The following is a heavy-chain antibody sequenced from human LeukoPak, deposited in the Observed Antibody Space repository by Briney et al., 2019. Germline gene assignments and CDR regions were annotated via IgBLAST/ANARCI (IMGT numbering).Heavy chain of an antibody. Sequence: ASVKVSCKASGYTFTSYGISWVRQAPGQGFEWMGWISAYNGNTNYAQKLQGRVTMTTDTSTSTAYMELRSLRSDDTAVYYCARMRTTVTSYYFDYWGQGTLVTVSS. J-gene: IGHJ4*02. V-gene: IGHV1-18*01. CDR1: GYTFTSYG. CDR3: ARMRTTVTSYYFDY. CDR2: ISAYNGNT. D-gene: IGHD4-17*01.